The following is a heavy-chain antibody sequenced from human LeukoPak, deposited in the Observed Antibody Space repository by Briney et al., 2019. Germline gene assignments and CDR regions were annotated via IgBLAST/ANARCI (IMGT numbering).Heavy chain of an antibody. Sequence: ASVKVSCKASGGTFSSYAISWVRQAPGQGLEWMGGIIPIFGTANYAQKFQGRVTITADESTSTAYMELSSLRSEDTAVYYCARARRITIFGVVTQGMDVWGQGTTVTVSS. CDR3: ARARRITIFGVVTQGMDV. D-gene: IGHD3-3*01. CDR1: GGTFSSYA. J-gene: IGHJ6*02. V-gene: IGHV1-69*01. CDR2: IIPIFGTA.